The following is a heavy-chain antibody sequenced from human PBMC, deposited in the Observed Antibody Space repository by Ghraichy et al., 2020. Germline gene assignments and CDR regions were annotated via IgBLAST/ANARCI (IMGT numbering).Heavy chain of an antibody. CDR2: ISSSGSNT. D-gene: IGHD4-17*01. J-gene: IGHJ4*02. CDR3: AKDRGATPVTTGTQDY. Sequence: GGSLRLSCAASGFIFSSYAMNWVRQAPGKGLEWVSVISSSGSNTFYADSVKGRFTISRDNSKSTVYLQMKSLRADDTAVYYCAKDRGATPVTTGTQDYWGQGTLVTVSS. CDR1: GFIFSSYA. V-gene: IGHV3-23*01.